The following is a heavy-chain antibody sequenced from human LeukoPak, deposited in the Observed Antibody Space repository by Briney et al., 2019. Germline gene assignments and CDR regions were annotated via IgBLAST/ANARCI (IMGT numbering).Heavy chain of an antibody. CDR1: GFTFSAYS. CDR3: ATPAYRDRGGFQY. Sequence: GGSLRLSCAASGFTFSAYSMFWVRQAPGQGLAYVSAVSGTTGNTYYADSVKGRFTISRDNSKNTVYLQMDSLRVDDTAVYYCATPAYRDRGGFQYWGQGTLVTVSS. CDR2: VSGTTGNT. D-gene: IGHD3-10*01. J-gene: IGHJ4*02. V-gene: IGHV3-23*01.